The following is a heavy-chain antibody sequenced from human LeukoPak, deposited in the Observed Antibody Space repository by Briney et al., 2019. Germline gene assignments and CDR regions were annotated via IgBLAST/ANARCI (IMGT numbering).Heavy chain of an antibody. CDR3: AREGEGYYGSGSYSFDY. J-gene: IGHJ4*02. CDR2: ISSSSSYI. CDR1: GFTFRTFT. V-gene: IGHV3-21*01. Sequence: GGSLRLSCAASGFTFRTFTMHWVRQAPGKGLEWVSSISSSSSYIYYADSVKGRFTISRDNAKNSLYLQMNSLRAEDTAVYYCAREGEGYYGSGSYSFDYWGQGTLVTVSS. D-gene: IGHD3-10*01.